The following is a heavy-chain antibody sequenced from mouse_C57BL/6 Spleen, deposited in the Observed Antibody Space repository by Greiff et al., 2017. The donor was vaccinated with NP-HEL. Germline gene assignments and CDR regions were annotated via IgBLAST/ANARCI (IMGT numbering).Heavy chain of an antibody. CDR1: GFTFSDFY. J-gene: IGHJ4*01. V-gene: IGHV7-1*01. CDR2: SRNKANDYTT. Sequence: EVKLVESGGGLVQSGRSLRLSCATSGFTFSDFYMEWVRQAPGKGLEWIAASRNKANDYTTEYSASVKGRFIVSRDTSQSILYLQMNALRAEDTAIYYCARDAWGDDYAMDYWGQGTSVTVSS. CDR3: ARDAWGDDYAMDY. D-gene: IGHD3-3*01.